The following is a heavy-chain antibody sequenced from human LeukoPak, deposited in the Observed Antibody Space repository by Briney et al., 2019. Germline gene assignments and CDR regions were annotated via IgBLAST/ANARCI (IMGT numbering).Heavy chain of an antibody. CDR3: ARDDYRGVTNFDP. CDR1: GGSFSGYY. Sequence: SETLSLTCAVYGGSFSGYYWSWIRQPPGKGLEWIGYISYTGSTNYNPSLKSRVTISVDTSKNQFSLQLTSVTAADTAVYYCARDDYRGVTNFDPWGQGTLVTVSS. J-gene: IGHJ5*02. CDR2: ISYTGST. V-gene: IGHV4-59*01. D-gene: IGHD3-10*01.